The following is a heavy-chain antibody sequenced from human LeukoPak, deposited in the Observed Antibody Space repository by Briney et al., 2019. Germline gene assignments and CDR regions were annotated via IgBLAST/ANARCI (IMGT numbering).Heavy chain of an antibody. Sequence: PGGSLRLSCAASGFTFSSYEMNWVRQAQGKGMERDSYISSSGSTIYYADSVKGRFTISRDNAKNSLYLQMNSLRAEDTAVYYCASAVVSGWYFLDYWGQGTLVTVSS. CDR1: GFTFSSYE. CDR3: ASAVVSGWYFLDY. V-gene: IGHV3-48*03. D-gene: IGHD6-19*01. CDR2: ISSSGSTI. J-gene: IGHJ4*02.